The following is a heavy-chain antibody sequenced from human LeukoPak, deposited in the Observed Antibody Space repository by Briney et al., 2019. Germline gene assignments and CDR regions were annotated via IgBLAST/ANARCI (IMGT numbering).Heavy chain of an antibody. Sequence: ASVKVSCKASGYTFTSYGISWVRQAPGQGLEWMGWISAYNGNTNYAQKLQGRVTMTTDTSTSTAYMELRSLRSDDRAVYYCAREYYDSSGYYSYFDYWGQGTLVTVSS. CDR1: GYTFTSYG. CDR2: ISAYNGNT. CDR3: AREYYDSSGYYSYFDY. V-gene: IGHV1-18*01. J-gene: IGHJ4*02. D-gene: IGHD3-22*01.